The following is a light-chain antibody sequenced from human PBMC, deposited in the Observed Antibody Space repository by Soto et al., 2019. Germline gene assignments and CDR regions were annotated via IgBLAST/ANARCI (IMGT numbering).Light chain of an antibody. V-gene: IGKV1-39*01. CDR3: QHSYSTPLT. J-gene: IGKJ5*01. Sequence: DIPMTQSPSSLSASVGDRVTITCRASQSISSYLNWYQQKPGKAPKLLIYAASSLQSGVRSRFSGSGSGTDFTLTISSLQPEEVATYYCQHSYSTPLTFGQGTRLEIK. CDR1: QSISSY. CDR2: AAS.